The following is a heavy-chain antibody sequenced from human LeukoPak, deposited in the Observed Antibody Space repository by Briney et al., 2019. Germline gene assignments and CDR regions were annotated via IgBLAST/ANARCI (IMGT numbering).Heavy chain of an antibody. J-gene: IGHJ6*02. V-gene: IGHV3-66*04. CDR1: GFTVSSNY. Sequence: GGSLRLSCAPSGFTVSSNYMSWVRQAPGKGLEWVSVIYSGGSTYYADSVKGRFTISRDNSKNTLYLQMNSLRAEDTAVYYCARPVAGNYYGMDVWGQGTTITVSS. CDR3: ARPVAGNYYGMDV. CDR2: IYSGGST. D-gene: IGHD2-15*01.